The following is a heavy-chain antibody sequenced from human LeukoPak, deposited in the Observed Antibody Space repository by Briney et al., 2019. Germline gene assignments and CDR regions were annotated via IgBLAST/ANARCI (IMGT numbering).Heavy chain of an antibody. CDR1: GFTFNSYA. D-gene: IGHD2-21*02. Sequence: PGRSLRLSCAASGFTFNSYAMHWVRQAPGKGLEWVAVIWYDGSNKYYADSVKGRFTISRDNSKNPLYLQMNSLRAEDTAVYYCARDSGYCGGDCYPEWYFDLWGRGTLVTVSS. V-gene: IGHV3-33*01. CDR3: ARDSGYCGGDCYPEWYFDL. J-gene: IGHJ2*01. CDR2: IWYDGSNK.